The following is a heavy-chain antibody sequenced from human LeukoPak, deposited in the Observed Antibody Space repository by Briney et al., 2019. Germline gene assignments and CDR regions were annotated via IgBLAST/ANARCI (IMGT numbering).Heavy chain of an antibody. J-gene: IGHJ4*02. D-gene: IGHD6-19*01. CDR2: IYHSGST. V-gene: IGHV4-30-2*01. Sequence: SETLSLTCTVSGGSISSGCYYWSWIRQPPGKGLEGIGYIYHSGSTYYTPSLKSRVTISVDRSKNQFSLKLSSVTAADTAVYYCARDPGSGWYNYWGQGTLVTVSS. CDR1: GGSISSGCYY. CDR3: ARDPGSGWYNY.